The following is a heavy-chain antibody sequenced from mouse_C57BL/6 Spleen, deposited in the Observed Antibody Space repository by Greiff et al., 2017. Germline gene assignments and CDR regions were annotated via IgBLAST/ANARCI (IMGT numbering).Heavy chain of an antibody. V-gene: IGHV1-7*01. Sequence: VQLQESGAELAKPGASVKLSCKASGYSFTSYWMHWVKQRPGQGLEWIGYINPSSGYTKYNQKFKDMATVTADKSSSTAYMQLSRLTYEDSTVYYCMRYGNYTDAVGYRGKRYSVSVSS. D-gene: IGHD2-1*01. CDR3: MRYGNYTDAVGY. CDR1: GYSFTSYW. J-gene: IGHJ4*01. CDR2: INPSSGYT.